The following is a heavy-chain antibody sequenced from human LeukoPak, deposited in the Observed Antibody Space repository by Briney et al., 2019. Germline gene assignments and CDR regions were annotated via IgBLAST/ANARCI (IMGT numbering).Heavy chain of an antibody. D-gene: IGHD3-10*01. Sequence: ASVKVSCKASGYTFTGYYMHWVRQAPGQGLEWMGWINPNSGGTNYAQKFQGRVTMTTDTSTSTAYMELRGLRSDDTAVYYCAREKSIRATPFDYWGQGTLVTVSS. CDR2: INPNSGGT. V-gene: IGHV1-2*02. CDR1: GYTFTGYY. CDR3: AREKSIRATPFDY. J-gene: IGHJ4*02.